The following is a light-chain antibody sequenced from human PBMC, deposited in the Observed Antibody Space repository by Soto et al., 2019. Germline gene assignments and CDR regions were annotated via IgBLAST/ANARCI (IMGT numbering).Light chain of an antibody. CDR3: QQMGA. Sequence: EIVMTQSPATLSVSPGERATLSCRASQSVSSNLAWYQQKPGQAPRLLIYGASTRATGIPARFSGSGSGTXFXXXXSXXXSXXXXXXXXQQMGAFGQGTKVEIK. CDR1: QSVSSN. CDR2: GAS. J-gene: IGKJ1*01. V-gene: IGKV3-15*01.